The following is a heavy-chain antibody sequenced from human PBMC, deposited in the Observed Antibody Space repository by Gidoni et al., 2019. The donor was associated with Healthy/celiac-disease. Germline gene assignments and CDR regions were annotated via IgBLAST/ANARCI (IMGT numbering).Heavy chain of an antibody. J-gene: IGHJ6*02. CDR3: VRSMTTVVTSYYYYGMDV. CDR1: GYSFTSYW. D-gene: IGHD4-17*01. Sequence: EVQLVQSGAEVKKPGESLRISCKGSGYSFTSYWISWVRQMPGKGLEWMGRIDPSDSYTNYSPSFQGHVTISADKSISTAYLQWSSLKASDNAMYYCVRSMTTVVTSYYYYGMDVWGQGTTVTVSS. CDR2: IDPSDSYT. V-gene: IGHV5-10-1*03.